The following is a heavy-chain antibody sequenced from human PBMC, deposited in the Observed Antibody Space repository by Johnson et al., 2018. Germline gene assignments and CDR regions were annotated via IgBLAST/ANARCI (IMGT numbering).Heavy chain of an antibody. D-gene: IGHD2-21*02. J-gene: IGHJ1*01. CDR2: ISYDGSNK. CDR1: GFTFSNYG. CDR3: ASCGGDCYGAEYFQH. V-gene: IGHV3-30*03. Sequence: VQLLESGGGVVQPGRSLRLSCAVSGFTFSNYGMHWVRQAPGKGLEWVAVISYDGSNKYYADSVKGRFTMSRDNSKNTLYLQMNSLRAEDTAVYYCASCGGDCYGAEYFQHWGQGTLVTVSS.